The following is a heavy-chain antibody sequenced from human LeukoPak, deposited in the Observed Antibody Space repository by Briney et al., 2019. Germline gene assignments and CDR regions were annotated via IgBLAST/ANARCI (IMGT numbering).Heavy chain of an antibody. J-gene: IGHJ5*02. CDR3: ARGRSSGWYRWFDP. Sequence: HPGGSLRLSCAASGFTFSSYAMSWVRQAPGKGLEWVSYISSSSSTTYYADSVKGRFTISRDNAKNSLYLQMNSLRAEDTAVYYCARGRSSGWYRWFDPWGQGTLVTVSS. CDR2: ISSSSSTT. V-gene: IGHV3-48*01. CDR1: GFTFSSYA. D-gene: IGHD6-19*01.